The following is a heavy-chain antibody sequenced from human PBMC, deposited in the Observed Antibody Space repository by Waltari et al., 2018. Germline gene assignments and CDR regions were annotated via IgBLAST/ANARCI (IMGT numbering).Heavy chain of an antibody. CDR1: GGTFSSWA. V-gene: IGHV1-69*14. CDR3: AKESGGYDHPYFDQ. CDR2: VIPVCGTS. J-gene: IGHJ4*02. D-gene: IGHD5-12*01. Sequence: QVQLVQSGAEVRKPGSSVRISCKPSGGTFSSWAFSWVRQAPGQGRGWVGSVIPVCGTSSSAQRFQGRVSITADKSTTTIHMELNSLTSDDAAVYYCAKESGGYDHPYFDQWGQGTLVTVSS.